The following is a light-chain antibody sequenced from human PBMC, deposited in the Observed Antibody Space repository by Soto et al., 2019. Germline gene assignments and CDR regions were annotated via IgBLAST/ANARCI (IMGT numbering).Light chain of an antibody. J-gene: IGKJ4*01. CDR2: ASS. V-gene: IGKV3D-15*01. CDR1: QSVNRN. Sequence: EIVLTQSPATLSLSPGERATLSCRPSQSVNRNYISWYQQKPAQAPRLXXYASSSRATGIPVRFSGSGSGTEFTLTISSLQSEDFAVYYCQQYNNWLALTFGGGTKVDIK. CDR3: QQYNNWLALT.